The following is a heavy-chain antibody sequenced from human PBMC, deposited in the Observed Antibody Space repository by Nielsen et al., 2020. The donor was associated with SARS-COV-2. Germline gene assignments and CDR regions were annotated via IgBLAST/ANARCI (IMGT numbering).Heavy chain of an antibody. CDR2: IRSKANSYAT. CDR3: TRHLYDFWSGHYYYYGMDV. CDR1: GFTFSGSA. V-gene: IGHV3-73*01. D-gene: IGHD3-3*01. J-gene: IGHJ6*02. Sequence: GGSLRLSCAASGFTFSGSAMHWVRQASGKGLEWVGRIRSKANSYATAYAASVKGRFTISRDDSKNTAYLQMNGLKTEDTAVYYCTRHLYDFWSGHYYYYGMDVWGQGTTVTVSS.